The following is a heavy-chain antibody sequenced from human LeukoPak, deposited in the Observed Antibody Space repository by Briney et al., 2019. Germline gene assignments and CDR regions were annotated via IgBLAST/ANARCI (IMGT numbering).Heavy chain of an antibody. J-gene: IGHJ4*02. V-gene: IGHV3-9*01. Sequence: GGSLRLSCAASGFTFSLYWMNWVRQPPGKGLEWVSGISWNSGSIDYADSVKGRFTISRDNAKNSLYLQMNSLRVEDTAFYYCAKDNRRHYTSGPNPDSLHWGQGALVTVSS. CDR3: AKDNRRHYTSGPNPDSLH. CDR2: ISWNSGSI. D-gene: IGHD6-19*01. CDR1: GFTFSLYW.